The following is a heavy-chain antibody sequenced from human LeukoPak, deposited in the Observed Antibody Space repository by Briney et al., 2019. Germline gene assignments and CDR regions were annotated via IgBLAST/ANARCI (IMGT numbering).Heavy chain of an antibody. Sequence: GGSLRLSCAASGFTLSSYAMTWVRQAPGKGLEWVSATSGSGVTTYYADSVKGRFTISRDNSKNTLYLHMKSLRAEDTAFYYCAKNVREADWYYYYMDVWGKGTTVTVSS. J-gene: IGHJ6*03. CDR2: TSGSGVTT. D-gene: IGHD3-9*01. CDR1: GFTLSSYA. CDR3: AKNVREADWYYYYMDV. V-gene: IGHV3-23*01.